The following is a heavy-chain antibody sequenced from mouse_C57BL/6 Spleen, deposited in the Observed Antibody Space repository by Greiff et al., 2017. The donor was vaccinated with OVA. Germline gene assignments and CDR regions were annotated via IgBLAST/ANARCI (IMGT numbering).Heavy chain of an antibody. V-gene: IGHV1-64*01. CDR3: ARRTAQATYFDY. CDR1: GYTFTSYW. Sequence: VQLQQPGAALVKPGASVKLSCKASGYTFTSYWMHWVTQRPGPGLEWIGMIHPNSGRTNYHEQFKSKATMTVDTSSSTAYMQLSSLTSEYSAVYYCARRTAQATYFDYWGQGTTLTVSS. D-gene: IGHD3-2*02. CDR2: IHPNSGRT. J-gene: IGHJ2*01.